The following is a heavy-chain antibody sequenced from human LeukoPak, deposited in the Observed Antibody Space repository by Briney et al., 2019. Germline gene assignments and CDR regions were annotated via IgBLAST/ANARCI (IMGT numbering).Heavy chain of an antibody. CDR3: ARDRYRSGCMDV. CDR1: GLTVGINY. D-gene: IGHD6-19*01. J-gene: IGHJ6*02. CDR2: MYADGST. V-gene: IGHV3-53*01. Sequence: TGESLRLSCAASGLTVGINYMSWVRQAPGKGLEWVSFMYADGSTDYADSVKGRFTISRDNSKNTLYLKMNTLRAEDTAIYYCARDRYRSGCMDVWGQGTTVTVS.